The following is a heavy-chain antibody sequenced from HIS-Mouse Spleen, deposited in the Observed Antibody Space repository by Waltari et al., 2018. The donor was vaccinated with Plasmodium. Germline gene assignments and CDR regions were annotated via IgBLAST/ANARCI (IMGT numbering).Heavy chain of an antibody. CDR1: GGSISSSSYY. V-gene: IGHV4-39*01. CDR2: VYYIGST. D-gene: IGHD1-26*01. J-gene: IGHJ4*02. Sequence: QLQLQESGPGLVKPSEPLSLPCPASGGSISSSSYYRGRIRQPPGKGLEWIGSVYYIGSTYYNPSLKSRVTISVDTSKNQFSLKLSSVTAADTAVYYCARRGGSYYYFDYWGQGTLVTVSS. CDR3: ARRGGSYYYFDY.